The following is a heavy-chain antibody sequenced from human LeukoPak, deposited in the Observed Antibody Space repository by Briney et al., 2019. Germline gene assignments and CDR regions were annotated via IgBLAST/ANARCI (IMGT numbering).Heavy chain of an antibody. CDR3: ARDRAYNTFDY. D-gene: IGHD2-21*01. V-gene: IGHV3-7*01. J-gene: IGHJ4*02. CDR1: GFTFSSSW. Sequence: PGGSLRLSCAASGFTFSSSWMTWVRQAPGKGLEWVANIKEDGSQKNYVDSVKGRFTISRDNAKNSLYLQMNSLRVEDTAVYYCARDRAYNTFDYWGQGTQVTVSS. CDR2: IKEDGSQK.